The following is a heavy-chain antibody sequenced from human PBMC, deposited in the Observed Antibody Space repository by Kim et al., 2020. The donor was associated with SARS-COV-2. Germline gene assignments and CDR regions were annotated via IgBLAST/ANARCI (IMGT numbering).Heavy chain of an antibody. CDR1: GYSFTSYW. D-gene: IGHD3-10*01. Sequence: GESLKISCKGSGYSFTSYWIGWVRQMPGKGLEWMGIIYPGDSDTRYSPSFQGQVTISADKSISTAYLQGSSLKASDTAMYYCARHVVSRSKTHNYYGSFYYYGMDVWGQGTTVTVSS. J-gene: IGHJ6*02. CDR3: ARHVVSRSKTHNYYGSFYYYGMDV. CDR2: IYPGDSDT. V-gene: IGHV5-51*01.